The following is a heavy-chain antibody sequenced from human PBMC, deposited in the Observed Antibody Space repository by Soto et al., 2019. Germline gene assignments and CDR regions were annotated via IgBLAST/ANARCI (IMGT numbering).Heavy chain of an antibody. D-gene: IGHD3-22*01. J-gene: IGHJ5*02. CDR2: IYHSGST. Sequence: LSETLSLTCAVSGGSISSSNWWSWVRQPPGKGLEWIGEIYHSGSTNYNPSLKSRVTISVDKSKNQFSLKLSSVTTADTAVYYCARGGNYYDSSGYYSVRWFDPWGQGTLVTVSS. CDR3: ARGGNYYDSSGYYSVRWFDP. V-gene: IGHV4-4*02. CDR1: GGSISSSNW.